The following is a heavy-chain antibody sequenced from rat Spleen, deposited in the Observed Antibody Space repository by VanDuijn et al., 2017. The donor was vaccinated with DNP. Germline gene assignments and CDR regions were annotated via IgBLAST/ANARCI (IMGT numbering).Heavy chain of an antibody. V-gene: IGHV5-20*01. CDR2: INYDGGST. CDR3: TTESTYYGYFDY. Sequence: EVQLVESGGGLVQPGRSLKLSCATSGFTFSDYDMAWVRQAPKKGLEWVVTINYDGGSTYYRDSVKGRFTISRDNAKSSLYLQMDSLRSEDTATYYCTTESTYYGYFDYWGQGVMVPVSS. CDR1: GFTFSDYD. J-gene: IGHJ2*01. D-gene: IGHD1-9*01.